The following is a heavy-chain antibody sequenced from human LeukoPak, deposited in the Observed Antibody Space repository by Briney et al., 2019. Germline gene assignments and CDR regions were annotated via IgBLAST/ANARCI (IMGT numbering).Heavy chain of an antibody. D-gene: IGHD2-15*01. V-gene: IGHV3-53*01. CDR3: AKDRGVVVVAATHFDY. CDR2: IYSGGST. Sequence: GGSLRLSCAASGFTVSSNYMSWVRQAPGKGLEWVSVIYSGGSTYYADSVKGRFTISRDNSKNTLYLQMNSLRAEDTAVYYCAKDRGVVVVAATHFDYWGQGTLVTVSS. J-gene: IGHJ4*02. CDR1: GFTVSSNY.